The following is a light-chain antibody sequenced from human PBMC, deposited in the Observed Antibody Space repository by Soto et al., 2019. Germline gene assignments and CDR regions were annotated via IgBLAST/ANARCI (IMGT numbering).Light chain of an antibody. J-gene: IGKJ3*01. V-gene: IGKV3-20*01. CDR1: QSVTVNS. CDR2: AAS. CDR3: QQYGDSPLT. Sequence: EILLTQSPSTLSLSPGEGVTLSCRASQSVTVNSLAWYQQKPGHAPRLLIYAASTRAAAVPDRFTGSGSGTDFALTISRLEPEDFAVYYCQQYGDSPLTSGHGTKVDIK.